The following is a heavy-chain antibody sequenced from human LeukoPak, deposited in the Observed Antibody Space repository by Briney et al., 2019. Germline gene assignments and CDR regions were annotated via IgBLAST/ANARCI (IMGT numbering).Heavy chain of an antibody. V-gene: IGHV4-34*01. CDR2: INHSGST. J-gene: IGHJ3*02. CDR1: GGSFSGYY. Sequence: SETLSLTCAVYGGSFSGYYWSWIRQPPGKGLEWIGEINHSGSTNYNPSLKSRVTISVDTSKNQFSLELSSVTAADTAVYYCAITNYGDATSDAFDIWGQGTTVTVSS. CDR3: AITNYGDATSDAFDI. D-gene: IGHD4-17*01.